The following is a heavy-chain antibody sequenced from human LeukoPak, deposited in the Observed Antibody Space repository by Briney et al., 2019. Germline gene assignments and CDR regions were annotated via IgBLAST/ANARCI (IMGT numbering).Heavy chain of an antibody. V-gene: IGHV3-74*01. CDR3: ARDVGGNDDY. Sequence: AGGSLRLSCAASGFTFSSYWMHWVRQVPGKRLVWVSHISRDGSGTNYADSVKGRFTISRDNAKNTLYLQMNSLRAEDTAVYYCARDVGGNDDYWGQGTLVTVSS. CDR2: ISRDGSGT. CDR1: GFTFSSYW. D-gene: IGHD4-23*01. J-gene: IGHJ4*02.